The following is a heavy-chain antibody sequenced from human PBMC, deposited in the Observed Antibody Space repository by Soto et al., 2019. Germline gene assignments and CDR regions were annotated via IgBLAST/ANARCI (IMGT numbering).Heavy chain of an antibody. Sequence: QVQLQESGPGLVKPSETLSLTCTVSGASVSSYYWSWIRQPPGKGLEWIGYIYYSGSANYNPSLKSRVTISVDTSKNQVSLKLSSVTAADTAVYCGAAVPGEYVSSYYYRDVWGKGTTVTVSS. D-gene: IGHD4-17*01. CDR3: AAVPGEYVSSYYYRDV. J-gene: IGHJ6*03. V-gene: IGHV4-59*02. CDR1: GASVSSYY. CDR2: IYYSGSA.